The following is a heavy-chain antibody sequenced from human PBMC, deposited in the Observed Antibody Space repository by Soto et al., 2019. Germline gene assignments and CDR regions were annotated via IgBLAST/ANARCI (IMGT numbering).Heavy chain of an antibody. CDR1: GFTFSTFD. CDR2: VAYDGSKK. CDR3: ATEVEWFVIGTTDGVDS. D-gene: IGHD1-7*01. V-gene: IGHV3-30*03. Sequence: QVQLGESGGVVVQPGRSLRLSCAASGFTFSTFDMYWVRQPPGKGLVWVALVAYDGSKKYYGDSVSCRFTISRDNSKKILDLQMDSLSPEDTAVYDCATEVEWFVIGTTDGVDSWGQGNLVTASS. J-gene: IGHJ4*02.